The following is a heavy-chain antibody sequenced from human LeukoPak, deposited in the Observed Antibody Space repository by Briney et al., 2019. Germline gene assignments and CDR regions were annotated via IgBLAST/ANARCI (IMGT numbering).Heavy chain of an antibody. CDR3: AREMGYGGNSFPGAFDI. J-gene: IGHJ3*02. CDR1: GFTFSSYS. D-gene: IGHD4-23*01. Sequence: GGSLRLSCAASGFTFSSYSMNWVRQAPGKGLEWVSYISSSSSTIYYADSVKGRFTISRDNAKNSLYLQMNSLRAEDTAVYYCAREMGYGGNSFPGAFDIWGQGTMVTVSS. CDR2: ISSSSSTI. V-gene: IGHV3-48*04.